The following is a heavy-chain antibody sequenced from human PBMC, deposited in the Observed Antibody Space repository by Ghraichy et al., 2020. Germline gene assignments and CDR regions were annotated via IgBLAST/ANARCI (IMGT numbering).Heavy chain of an antibody. V-gene: IGHV4-31*03. J-gene: IGHJ6*02. D-gene: IGHD6-6*01. CDR1: GASISSGGHF. Sequence: SETLSLTCTVSGASISSGGHFWSWIRQHPGNGLECIGHIYNTGSTYHNPSLKSRVSISVDTSKIQSSLKLSAVTAADTAVYYCARGTSSSAAYSMDVWGQGTTFTVSS. CDR2: IYNTGST. CDR3: ARGTSSSAAYSMDV.